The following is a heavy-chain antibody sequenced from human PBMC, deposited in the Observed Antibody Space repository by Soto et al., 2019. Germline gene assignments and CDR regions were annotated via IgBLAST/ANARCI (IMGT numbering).Heavy chain of an antibody. Sequence: EVQLVESGGGLVQPGGSLRLSCAASGFTFSSYSMNWVRQAPGKGLEWVSYISSSSSTIYYADSVKGRFTISRDNAKNSRYLQMNSRRAEDTAVYYCARDFYAGDSHYYYYYGMDVCGQGTTVTVSS. J-gene: IGHJ6*02. V-gene: IGHV3-48*01. D-gene: IGHD3-22*01. CDR1: GFTFSSYS. CDR2: ISSSSSTI. CDR3: ARDFYAGDSHYYYYYGMDV.